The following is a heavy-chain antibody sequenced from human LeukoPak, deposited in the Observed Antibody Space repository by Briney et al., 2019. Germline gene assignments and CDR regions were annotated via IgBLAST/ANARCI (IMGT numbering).Heavy chain of an antibody. Sequence: PGGSLRLSCAAAGFTFSAYSMHWVRQAPGKGLEYVSAIDGGGQNTFYADSVKGRFTISRDNSKNTLHLQMGNLRPEDTALYYCARVNRGYDYWGQGTLVTVSS. CDR3: ARVNRGYDY. D-gene: IGHD5-12*01. V-gene: IGHV3-64*02. CDR1: GFTFSAYS. J-gene: IGHJ4*02. CDR2: IDGGGQNT.